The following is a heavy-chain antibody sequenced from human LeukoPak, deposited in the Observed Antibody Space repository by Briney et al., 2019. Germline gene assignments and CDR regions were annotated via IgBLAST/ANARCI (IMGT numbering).Heavy chain of an antibody. CDR1: GGTFSSYA. CDR2: IIPIFGTA. J-gene: IGHJ4*02. CDR3: ARERQNYDSSGYYSR. V-gene: IGHV1-69*13. Sequence: SVKVSCKASGGTFSSYAISWVRQAPGQGLEWMGGIIPIFGTANYAQKFQGRVTITADESTSTAYMELSTLRSEDTAVYYCARERQNYDSSGYYSRWGQGTLVTVSS. D-gene: IGHD3-22*01.